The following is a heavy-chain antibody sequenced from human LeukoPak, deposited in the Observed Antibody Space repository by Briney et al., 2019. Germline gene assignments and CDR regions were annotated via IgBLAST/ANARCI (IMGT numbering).Heavy chain of an antibody. Sequence: ASVKVSCKASGYTFTGYYMHWVRQAPGQGLEWMGWINPNSGGTNYAQKFQGRVTMTRDTSISTAYMELSRLRSDDTAVYYCARRISDSSGWSSNKDAFDIWGQGTMVTVSS. CDR3: ARRISDSSGWSSNKDAFDI. J-gene: IGHJ3*02. CDR2: INPNSGGT. D-gene: IGHD6-19*01. V-gene: IGHV1-2*02. CDR1: GYTFTGYY.